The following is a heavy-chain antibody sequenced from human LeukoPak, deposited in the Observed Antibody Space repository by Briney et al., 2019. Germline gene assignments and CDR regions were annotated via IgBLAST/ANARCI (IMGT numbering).Heavy chain of an antibody. D-gene: IGHD6-13*01. CDR3: ARDSPWDAAAGTAIPSFDY. Sequence: GGSLRLSCAASGFTFSSYGMHWVRQAPGKGLEWVAVIPYDGSNKYYAESVKGRFTISRDNSKNTVYLRMNSLRAEDTAVYYCARDSPWDAAAGTAIPSFDYWGQGTLVTVSS. CDR2: IPYDGSNK. J-gene: IGHJ4*02. CDR1: GFTFSSYG. V-gene: IGHV3-30*03.